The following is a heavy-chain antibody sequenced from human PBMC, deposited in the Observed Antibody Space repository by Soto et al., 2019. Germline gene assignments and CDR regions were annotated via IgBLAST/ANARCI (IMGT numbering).Heavy chain of an antibody. J-gene: IGHJ4*02. CDR2: IIPILGIA. CDR3: ARESGGYGGI. V-gene: IGHV1-69*08. D-gene: IGHD5-12*01. CDR1: GGTFSSYT. Sequence: QVQLVQSGAEVKKPGSSVRVSCKAPGGTFSSYTISWVRQAPGQGLEWMGRIIPILGIANYAQKFQGRVTITADKSTSTAYMELSSLRSEDTAVYYCARESGGYGGIWGQGTLVTVSS.